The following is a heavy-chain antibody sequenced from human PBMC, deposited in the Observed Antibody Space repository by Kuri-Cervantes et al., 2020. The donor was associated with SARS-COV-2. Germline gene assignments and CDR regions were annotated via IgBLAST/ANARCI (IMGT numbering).Heavy chain of an antibody. J-gene: IGHJ4*02. CDR3: ARAGVRVLIDLYSNPGFDY. Sequence: SETLSLTCAVYGGSFSGYYWSWIRQPPGKGQEWIGEINHSGSTNYNPSLKSRVTISVDTSKNQFSLKLSSVTAADTAVYYCARAGVRVLIDLYSNPGFDYWGQGTLVTVSS. CDR2: INHSGST. CDR1: GGSFSGYY. D-gene: IGHD4-11*01. V-gene: IGHV4-34*01.